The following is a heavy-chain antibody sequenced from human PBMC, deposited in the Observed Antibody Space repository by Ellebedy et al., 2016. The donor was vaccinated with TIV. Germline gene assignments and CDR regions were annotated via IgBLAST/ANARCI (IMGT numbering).Heavy chain of an antibody. CDR2: FDPEDGET. V-gene: IGHV1-24*01. CDR1: GYTLTELS. D-gene: IGHD3-10*01. Sequence: AASVKVSCKVSGYTLTELSMHWVRQAPGKGLEWMGGFDPEDGETIYAQKFQGRVTMTEDTSTDTAYMELSSLRSEDTAVYYCATVVGRELAYYYYGMDVWGQGTTVTVSS. CDR3: ATVVGRELAYYYYGMDV. J-gene: IGHJ6*02.